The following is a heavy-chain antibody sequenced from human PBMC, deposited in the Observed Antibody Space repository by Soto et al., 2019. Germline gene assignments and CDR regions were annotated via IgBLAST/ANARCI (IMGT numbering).Heavy chain of an antibody. D-gene: IGHD3-10*01. CDR3: AKGRGGSGSLTPRVDF. CDR2: ISGGGDTT. Sequence: EVQLLESGGGLVQPGGSLRLSCAASGFTFNNYAMTWVGQAPGKGLEWVSAISGGGDTTSYADSVKGRFTVSRDGSKNTRYLQMSSLRAEDTALYYCAKGRGGSGSLTPRVDFWGQGTLVTVSS. V-gene: IGHV3-23*01. J-gene: IGHJ4*02. CDR1: GFTFNNYA.